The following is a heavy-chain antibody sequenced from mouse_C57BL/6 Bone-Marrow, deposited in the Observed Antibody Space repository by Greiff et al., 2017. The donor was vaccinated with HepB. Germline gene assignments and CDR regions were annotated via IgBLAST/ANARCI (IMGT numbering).Heavy chain of an antibody. CDR3: ARSAVDGSGAGAY. J-gene: IGHJ3*01. CDR2: IDPANGNT. CDR1: GFNIKNSY. Sequence: EVQLQQSVAELVRPGASVKLSCTASGFNIKNSYMHWVKQRPEQGLEWIGKIDPANGNTKYAPKFQGKATITVDTSSNTAYLQLSSLTSEDAAIYYCARSAVDGSGAGAYWGQGTLVTVSA. D-gene: IGHD3-2*02. V-gene: IGHV14-3*01.